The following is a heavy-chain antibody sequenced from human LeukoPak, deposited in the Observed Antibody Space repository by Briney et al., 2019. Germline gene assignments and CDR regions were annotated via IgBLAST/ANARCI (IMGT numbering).Heavy chain of an antibody. D-gene: IGHD6-13*01. V-gene: IGHV4-34*01. Sequence: SETLSLTCAVCGGSFSGYYWSWIRQPPGKGLEWIGEINHSGSTNYNPSLKSRVTISVDTSKNQFSLKLSSVTAADTAVYYCARGVRSSWYWPYYYYYGMDVWGQGTTVTVSS. CDR1: GGSFSGYY. CDR2: INHSGST. J-gene: IGHJ6*02. CDR3: ARGVRSSWYWPYYYYYGMDV.